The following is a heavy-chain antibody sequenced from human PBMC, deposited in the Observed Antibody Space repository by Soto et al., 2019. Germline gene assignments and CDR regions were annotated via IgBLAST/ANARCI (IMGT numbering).Heavy chain of an antibody. D-gene: IGHD3-10*01. CDR2: IYNTGST. CDR3: ASRNYYGSGSCHYYFDY. V-gene: IGHV4-59*08. J-gene: IGHJ4*02. CDR1: GGSFTNYY. Sequence: SETLSLTCTVSGGSFTNYYWSWIRQPPGRGLEWIGYIYNTGSTNYNPSLKSRVTISVDTSKNQFSLKLSSVTAADTALYYCASRNYYGSGSCHYYFDYWGQGTLLTVSS.